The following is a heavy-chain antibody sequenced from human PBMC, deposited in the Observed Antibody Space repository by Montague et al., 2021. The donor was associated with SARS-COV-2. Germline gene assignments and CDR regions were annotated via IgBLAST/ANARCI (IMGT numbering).Heavy chain of an antibody. V-gene: IGHV4-59*01. J-gene: IGHJ6*02. Sequence: SETLSLTCIVSGGSTNYYYWSWIRQSPGKGLEWIGYMYYSGSTNYNPSXXSRVTMSIDRSKNQFSLKLRSVTAADTAVYYCARVARYCTNGVCQTYYHYGLDVWGQGTTVTVSS. D-gene: IGHD2-8*01. CDR1: GGSTNYYY. CDR3: ARVARYCTNGVCQTYYHYGLDV. CDR2: MYYSGST.